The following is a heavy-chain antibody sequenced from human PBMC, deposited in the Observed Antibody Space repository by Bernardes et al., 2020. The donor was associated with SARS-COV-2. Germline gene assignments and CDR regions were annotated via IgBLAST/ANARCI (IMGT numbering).Heavy chain of an antibody. V-gene: IGHV3-15*01. CDR1: GFPFSNAW. Sequence: GSLRPSCAASGFPFSNAWMSWVRQAPGKGPEWVGRIKSKTDGGTTDYAAPVKGRFTISRDDSKDTLFLQMSSLKTEDTAVYYCITASRSPFWGQGTLVTVSS. J-gene: IGHJ4*02. CDR3: ITASRSPF. CDR2: IKSKTDGGTT.